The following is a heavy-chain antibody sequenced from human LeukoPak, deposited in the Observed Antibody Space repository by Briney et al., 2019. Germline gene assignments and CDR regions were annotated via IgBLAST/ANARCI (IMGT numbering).Heavy chain of an antibody. J-gene: IGHJ6*02. Sequence: ASVKVSCKVSGYTLTELSMHWVRQAPGKGVEWMGGFYPEDGETIYAQKFQGRVTMTDDTSTDTAYMELSSLLSEDTAVYYCATGIMTTVTTYYYDYGIDVWGQGTMVTVSS. CDR3: ATGIMTTVTTYYYDYGIDV. V-gene: IGHV1-24*01. D-gene: IGHD4-11*01. CDR1: GYTLTELS. CDR2: FYPEDGET.